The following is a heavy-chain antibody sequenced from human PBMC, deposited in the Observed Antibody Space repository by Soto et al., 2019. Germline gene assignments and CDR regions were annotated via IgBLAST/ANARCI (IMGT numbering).Heavy chain of an antibody. CDR1: GDSISSSNW. J-gene: IGHJ3*02. D-gene: IGHD5-18*01. V-gene: IGHV4-4*02. CDR3: PRKTLVSHSYGNQIHALDK. Sequence: PSETLSLTCVVSGDSISSSNWWSWVRQPPGKGLEWIGKIYHTGSTNYNPSLKSRVTISADKSKNQVSLKLSSVTAADTAVYSCPRKTLVSHSYGNQIHALDKWGQGTKATVSS. CDR2: IYHTGST.